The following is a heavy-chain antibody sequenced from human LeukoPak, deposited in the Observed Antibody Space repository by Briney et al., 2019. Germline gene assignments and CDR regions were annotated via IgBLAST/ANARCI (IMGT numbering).Heavy chain of an antibody. D-gene: IGHD3-3*01. Sequence: GGSLRLSCAASGFTVSNNYMSWVRQAPGKGLEWVSVIYSGGSTYYADSVKGRFTISRDNSKNTLYLQMNSLRAEDTAVYYCAKDLLNDFWSGYSYWGQGTLVTVSS. CDR3: AKDLLNDFWSGYSY. J-gene: IGHJ4*02. CDR1: GFTVSNNY. V-gene: IGHV3-53*01. CDR2: IYSGGST.